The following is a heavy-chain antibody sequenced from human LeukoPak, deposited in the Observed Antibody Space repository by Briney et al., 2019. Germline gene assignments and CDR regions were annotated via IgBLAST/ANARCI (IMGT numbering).Heavy chain of an antibody. J-gene: IGHJ4*02. CDR1: GFTFSSYG. CDR2: ISSSSSYI. CDR3: ARDLNSGSYSFDY. Sequence: GGSLRLSCAASGFTFSSYGMTWVRQAPGKGLEWVSSISSSSSYIYYADSVKGRFTISRDNAKNSLYLQMNSLRAEDTAVYYCARDLNSGSYSFDYWGQGTLVTVSS. D-gene: IGHD1-26*01. V-gene: IGHV3-21*01.